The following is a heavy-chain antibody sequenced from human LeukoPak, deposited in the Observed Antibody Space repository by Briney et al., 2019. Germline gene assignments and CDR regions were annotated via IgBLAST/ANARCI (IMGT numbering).Heavy chain of an antibody. Sequence: SETLSLTCTVSGGSTSSSSYYWGWIRQPPGKGLEWIGSIYYSGSTYYNPSLKSRVTISVDTSKNQFSLKLSSVTAADTAVYYCARHRYYYDSSGYPFDYWGQGTLVTVSS. D-gene: IGHD3-22*01. J-gene: IGHJ4*02. CDR1: GGSTSSSSYY. CDR2: IYYSGST. V-gene: IGHV4-39*01. CDR3: ARHRYYYDSSGYPFDY.